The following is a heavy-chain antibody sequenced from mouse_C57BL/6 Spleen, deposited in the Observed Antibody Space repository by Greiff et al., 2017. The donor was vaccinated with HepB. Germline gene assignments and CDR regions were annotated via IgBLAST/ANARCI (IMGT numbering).Heavy chain of an antibody. J-gene: IGHJ4*01. V-gene: IGHV1-80*01. D-gene: IGHD2-1*01. CDR1: GYAFSSYW. Sequence: QVQLKESGAELVKPGASVKISCKASGYAFSSYWMNWVKQRPGKGLEWIGQIYPGDGDTNYNGKFKGKATLTADKSSSTAYMQLSSLTSEDSAVYFCARSGLIYYGNYDYAMDYWGQGTSVTVSS. CDR2: IYPGDGDT. CDR3: ARSGLIYYGNYDYAMDY.